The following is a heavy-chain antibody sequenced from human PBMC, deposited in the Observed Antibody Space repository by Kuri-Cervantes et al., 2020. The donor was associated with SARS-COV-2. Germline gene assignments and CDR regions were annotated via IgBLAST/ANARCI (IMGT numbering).Heavy chain of an antibody. D-gene: IGHD2-2*01. CDR3: ARGALICGSSSCHGDFDL. J-gene: IGHJ2*01. Sequence: GESLKISCAASGFRFGSYAMHWVRQAPGKGLEWVAVISYDGTNKYYGDSVRGRFTISRDNSKNTLHLQMNSLRTEDTAVHYCARGALICGSSSCHGDFDLWGRGTLVTVSS. CDR1: GFRFGSYA. V-gene: IGHV3-30*04. CDR2: ISYDGTNK.